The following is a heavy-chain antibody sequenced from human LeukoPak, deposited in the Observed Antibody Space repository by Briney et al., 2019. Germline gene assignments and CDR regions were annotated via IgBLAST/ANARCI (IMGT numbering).Heavy chain of an antibody. D-gene: IGHD3-22*01. CDR3: TTDLDYYDSSADY. CDR2: IKSKTDGGTT. V-gene: IGHV3-15*01. J-gene: IGHJ4*02. Sequence: PGGSLRLSCAASGFTFSSYSMNWVRQAPGKGLEWVGHIKSKTDGGTTDYAAPVKGRFTISRDDSKNTLYLQMNSLKTEDTAVYYCTTDLDYYDSSADYWGQGTLVTVSS. CDR1: GFTFSSYS.